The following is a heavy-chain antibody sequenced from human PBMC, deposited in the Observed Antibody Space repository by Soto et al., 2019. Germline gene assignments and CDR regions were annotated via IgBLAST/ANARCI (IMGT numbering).Heavy chain of an antibody. CDR1: GGSISSYF. D-gene: IGHD6-19*01. Sequence: SETLSLTCTVSGGSISSYFWSWIRQPPGKGLEWIGYIDYSGRTNYNPSLKSRVSISVDTSKNQFSLMLNSVTAADTAMYYCSRDGASSSWHGMDVWGQGTTVTVYS. CDR3: SRDGASSSWHGMDV. CDR2: IDYSGRT. J-gene: IGHJ6*02. V-gene: IGHV4-59*01.